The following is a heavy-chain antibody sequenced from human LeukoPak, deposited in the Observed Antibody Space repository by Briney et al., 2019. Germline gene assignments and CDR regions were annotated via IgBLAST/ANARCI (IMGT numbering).Heavy chain of an antibody. D-gene: IGHD2-15*01. J-gene: IGHJ4*02. Sequence: GGSLRLSCAASGFTFSSYWMSWVRQAPGKGLEWVANIKQDGSEKYYVDSVKGRFTISRDNAKNSLYLQMNSLRAEDTAVYYCARGLRYCSGGSCDHWGQGTLVTVSS. V-gene: IGHV3-7*01. CDR3: ARGLRYCSGGSCDH. CDR2: IKQDGSEK. CDR1: GFTFSSYW.